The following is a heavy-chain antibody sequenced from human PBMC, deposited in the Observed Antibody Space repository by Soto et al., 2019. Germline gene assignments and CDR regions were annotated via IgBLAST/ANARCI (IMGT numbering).Heavy chain of an antibody. CDR3: VRASLVVASAAREDY. D-gene: IGHD2-15*01. J-gene: IGHJ4*02. Sequence: EVQLVESGGGLVQPGGSLRLSCAASGFTFSSYWMHWVRQAPGKGLVWVSRINSDGSSTSYADSVKGRFTISRDNAKNTLYLQRISLRAEETAVWYCVRASLVVASAAREDYWGQGTLVTVSS. CDR1: GFTFSSYW. CDR2: INSDGSST. V-gene: IGHV3-74*01.